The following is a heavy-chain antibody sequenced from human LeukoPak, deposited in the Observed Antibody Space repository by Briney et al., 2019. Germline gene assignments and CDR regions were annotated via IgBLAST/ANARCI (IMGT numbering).Heavy chain of an antibody. V-gene: IGHV3-33*06. CDR3: AKAEWELLWGAFDI. Sequence: GRSLRLSCAASGFTFSSYGMHWVRQAPGKGLEWVAVIWYDGSNKYYADSVKGRFTISRDNSKNTLYLQMNCLRAEDTAVYHCAKAEWELLWGAFDIWGQGTMVTVSS. CDR2: IWYDGSNK. J-gene: IGHJ3*02. D-gene: IGHD1-26*01. CDR1: GFTFSSYG.